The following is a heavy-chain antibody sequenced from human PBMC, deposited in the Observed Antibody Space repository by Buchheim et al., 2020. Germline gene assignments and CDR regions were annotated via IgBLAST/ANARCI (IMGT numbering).Heavy chain of an antibody. D-gene: IGHD3-10*01. V-gene: IGHV3-48*01. CDR3: ARGVGGHHDPGRYDP. J-gene: IGHJ5*02. Sequence: DVQLVESGGALVQPGGSLRLSCAASGFTFSNHAVNWVRQAPGKGLEWISYISTSGYTTFYADSVRGRFTISRDNAENSVYLQMNSLTVEDTAVYYCARGVGGHHDPGRYDPWGQGTL. CDR2: ISTSGYTT. CDR1: GFTFSNHA.